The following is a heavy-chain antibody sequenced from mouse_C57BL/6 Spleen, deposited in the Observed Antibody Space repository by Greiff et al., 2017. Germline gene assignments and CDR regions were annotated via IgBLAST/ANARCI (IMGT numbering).Heavy chain of an antibody. CDR3: ARHDYDGFAY. Sequence: VQGVESGAELVRPGTSVKVSCKASGYAFTNYLIEWVKQRPGQGLEWIGVINPGSGGTNYNEKFKGKATLTADKSSSTAYMQLSSLTSEDSAVYFCARHDYDGFAYWGQGTLVTVSA. CDR1: GYAFTNYL. J-gene: IGHJ3*01. CDR2: INPGSGGT. V-gene: IGHV1-54*01. D-gene: IGHD2-4*01.